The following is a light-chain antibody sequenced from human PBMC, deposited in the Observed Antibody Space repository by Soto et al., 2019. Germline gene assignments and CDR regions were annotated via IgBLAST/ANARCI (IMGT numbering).Light chain of an antibody. CDR1: RSVSNY. CDR2: AAS. CDR3: QQSHSIPLT. Sequence: DIPMTQSPSSLSASVGDRVTITCRASRSVSNYLNWYQQKPGKAPKLLIYAASSLQSGVPSRFSGSTSGTDFTLTIRSLQPEDFATYYCQQSHSIPLTFGQGTKVEIK. V-gene: IGKV1-39*01. J-gene: IGKJ1*01.